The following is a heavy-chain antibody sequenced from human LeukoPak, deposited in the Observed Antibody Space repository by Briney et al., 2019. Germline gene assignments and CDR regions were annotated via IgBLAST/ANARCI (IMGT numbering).Heavy chain of an antibody. CDR1: GYTFTSYY. J-gene: IGHJ6*02. Sequence: ASVKVSCKASGYTFTSYYMHWVRQAPGQGLEWMGIINPSGGSTSYAQKFQGRVTMTRNTSISTAYMELSSLRSEDTAVYYCARNLYGMDVWGQGTTVTVSS. CDR2: INPSGGST. V-gene: IGHV1-46*01. CDR3: ARNLYGMDV.